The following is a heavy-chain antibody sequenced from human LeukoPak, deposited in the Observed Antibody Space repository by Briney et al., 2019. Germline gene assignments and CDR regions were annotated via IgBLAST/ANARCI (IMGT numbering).Heavy chain of an antibody. J-gene: IGHJ5*02. Sequence: GGSLRLSCAASGFTFSSYDMHWVRQATGKGLEWVSAIGTAGDTYYPGSVKGRFTISRENTKNSLYLQMNSLRAGDTAVYYCARGIAVGGGLDPWGQGTLVTVSS. D-gene: IGHD6-19*01. CDR2: IGTAGDT. CDR1: GFTFSSYD. V-gene: IGHV3-13*04. CDR3: ARGIAVGGGLDP.